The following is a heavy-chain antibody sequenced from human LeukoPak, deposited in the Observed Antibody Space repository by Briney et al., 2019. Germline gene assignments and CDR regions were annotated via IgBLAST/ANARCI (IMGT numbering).Heavy chain of an antibody. CDR1: GYKFTNYW. Sequence: GESLKISCKASGYKFTNYWIGWVRQMPGKGLEWMTIIYPGDSETRYSPSFQGQVTISADKSIGTMYLQWSNLKASDTAMYYCARALRTGQGDYVPVLWGQGTLVIVSS. D-gene: IGHD4-17*01. V-gene: IGHV5-51*01. J-gene: IGHJ4*02. CDR2: IYPGDSET. CDR3: ARALRTGQGDYVPVL.